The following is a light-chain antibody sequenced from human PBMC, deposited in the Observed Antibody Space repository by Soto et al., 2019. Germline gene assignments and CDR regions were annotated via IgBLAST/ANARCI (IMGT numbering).Light chain of an antibody. CDR2: AAS. Sequence: DLQMTQSPYFLSASVGDRVTITCRASRGIRHDLGWYQAQPGKAPKRLIYAASSLQSGGPSRFSGIGSVTEFTLTISSLQPEDFAIYYCLQHKTDPLTFGQGTKVDIK. CDR1: RGIRHD. V-gene: IGKV1-17*01. J-gene: IGKJ1*01. CDR3: LQHKTDPLT.